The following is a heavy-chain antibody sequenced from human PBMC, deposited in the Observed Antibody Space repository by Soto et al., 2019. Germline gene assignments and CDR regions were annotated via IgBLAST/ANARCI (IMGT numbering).Heavy chain of an antibody. CDR3: AKDLFSALVPAATDYYYGMDV. Sequence: GGSLSLSCAASGFTFSTYGMHWVRQAPGRGPEWVAVISYDGSNKYYADSVKGRFTISRDNSKNTLYLQMNSLRAEDTAVYYCAKDLFSALVPAATDYYYGMDVWGQGTTVTVSS. J-gene: IGHJ6*02. CDR2: ISYDGSNK. D-gene: IGHD2-2*01. V-gene: IGHV3-30*18. CDR1: GFTFSTYG.